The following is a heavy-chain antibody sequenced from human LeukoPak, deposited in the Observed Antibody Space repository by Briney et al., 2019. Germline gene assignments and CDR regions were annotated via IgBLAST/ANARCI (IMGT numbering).Heavy chain of an antibody. V-gene: IGHV3-30*04. Sequence: SCKASGGTFSSYAMHWVRQAPGKGLEWVAVISYDGSNKYYADSVKGRFTISRDNSKNTLYLQMNSLRAEDTAVYYCALYCSSTSCYSDYWGQGTLVTVSS. J-gene: IGHJ4*02. CDR3: ALYCSSTSCYSDY. D-gene: IGHD2-2*01. CDR1: GGTFSSYA. CDR2: ISYDGSNK.